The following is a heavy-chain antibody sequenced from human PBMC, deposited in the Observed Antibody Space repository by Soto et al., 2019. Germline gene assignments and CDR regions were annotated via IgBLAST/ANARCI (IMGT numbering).Heavy chain of an antibody. V-gene: IGHV4-59*01. D-gene: IGHD5-12*01. CDR2: IYYSGST. Sequence: SETLSLTCTVSGGSISSYYWSWIRQPPGKGLEWIGYIYYSGSTNYNPSLKSRVTISVDTSKNQFSLKLSSVTAADTAVYYCACPGWLEGGGFDYWGQGTLVTVSS. J-gene: IGHJ4*02. CDR3: ACPGWLEGGGFDY. CDR1: GGSISSYY.